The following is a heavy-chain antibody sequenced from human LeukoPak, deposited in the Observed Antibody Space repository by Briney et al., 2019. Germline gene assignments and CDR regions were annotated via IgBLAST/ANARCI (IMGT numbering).Heavy chain of an antibody. CDR2: ISWNSGSI. Sequence: GGSLRLSCAASGFTFDDYAMHWVRQAPGKGLEWVSGISWNSGSIGYADSVKGRFTISRDNAKNSLYLQMNSLRAEDTAVYYCARVPTIFGVVIVYYYMDVWGKGTTVTVSS. J-gene: IGHJ6*03. CDR1: GFTFDDYA. CDR3: ARVPTIFGVVIVYYYMDV. D-gene: IGHD3-3*01. V-gene: IGHV3-9*01.